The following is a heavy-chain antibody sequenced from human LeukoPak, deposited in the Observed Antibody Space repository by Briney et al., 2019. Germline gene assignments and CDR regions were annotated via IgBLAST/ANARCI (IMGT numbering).Heavy chain of an antibody. D-gene: IGHD3-10*01. V-gene: IGHV3-21*01. CDR1: GFTFSSYS. Sequence: GGSLGLSCAASGFTFSSYSMNWVRQAPGKGLEWVSSISSSSSYIYYADSVKGRFTISRDNAKNSLYLQMNSLRAEDTAVYYCARDLMFYGSGTTRGGQGTLVTVSS. CDR3: ARDLMFYGSGTTR. J-gene: IGHJ4*02. CDR2: ISSSSSYI.